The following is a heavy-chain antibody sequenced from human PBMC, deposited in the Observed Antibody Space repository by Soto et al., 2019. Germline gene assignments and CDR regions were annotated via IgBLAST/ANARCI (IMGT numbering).Heavy chain of an antibody. V-gene: IGHV4-31*03. D-gene: IGHD1-26*01. CDR1: GGSISSGGYY. Sequence: QVQLQESGPGLVKPSQTLSLTCTVSGGSISSGGYYWSWIRQHPGKGLEWIGYIYYSGSTYYNPSLRSRVTISVDTSKTQFSLKLSSVTAADTAVYYCAREGGIVGATAADYWGQGTLVTVSS. J-gene: IGHJ4*02. CDR3: AREGGIVGATAADY. CDR2: IYYSGST.